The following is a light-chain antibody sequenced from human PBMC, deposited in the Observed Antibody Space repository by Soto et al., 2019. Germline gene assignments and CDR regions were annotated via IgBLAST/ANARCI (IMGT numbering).Light chain of an antibody. V-gene: IGKV3-11*01. CDR3: QQRSNWPPYT. CDR2: DAS. Sequence: EIVLTQSPATLSLSPGERATLSCRASQSVSSYLAWYQQKPGQAPRLLIYDASNRATGIPARFSGSGSGTDFTRTISSLEPEDVAVDYCQQRSNWPPYTFGQGTKLEIK. J-gene: IGKJ2*01. CDR1: QSVSSY.